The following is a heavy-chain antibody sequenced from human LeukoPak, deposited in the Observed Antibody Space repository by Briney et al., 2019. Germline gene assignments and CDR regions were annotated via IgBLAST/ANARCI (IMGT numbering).Heavy chain of an antibody. V-gene: IGHV1-69*13. CDR3: ATTPGKLWFGELSR. J-gene: IGHJ4*02. Sequence: GASVKVSCKASGYTFTGYYMHWVRQAPGQGLEWMGGIIPMFGTPNYAQKFQGRVTITADESTSTAYMELSSLRSEDTAVYYCATTPGKLWFGELSRWGQGALVTVSS. D-gene: IGHD3-10*01. CDR2: IIPMFGTP. CDR1: GYTFTGYY.